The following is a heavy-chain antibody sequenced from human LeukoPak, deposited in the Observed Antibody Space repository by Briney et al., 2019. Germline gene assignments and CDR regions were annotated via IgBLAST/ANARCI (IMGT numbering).Heavy chain of an antibody. V-gene: IGHV3-20*04. J-gene: IGHJ4*02. CDR1: GFTFDDYG. CDR3: ARDPDSGSYGGAFDY. D-gene: IGHD1-26*01. CDR2: INWNGGST. Sequence: PGGSLRLSCAASGFTFDDYGMSWVRQAPGKGLEWVSGINWNGGSTGYADSVKGRFTISRDNAKNSLYLQMNSLRAEDTALYYCARDPDSGSYGGAFDYWGQGTLVTVSS.